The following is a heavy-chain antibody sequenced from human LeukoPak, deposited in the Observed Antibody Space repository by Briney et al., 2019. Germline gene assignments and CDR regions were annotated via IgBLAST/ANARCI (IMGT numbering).Heavy chain of an antibody. CDR3: ARGRGRITMVRGLGNYYGMDV. J-gene: IGHJ6*02. Sequence: SETLSLTCAVYGGSFSGYYWSWIRQPPGKRLEWIGEINHSGSTNYNPSLKSRVTISVDTSKNQFSLKLSSVTAADTAVYYCARGRGRITMVRGLGNYYGMDVWGQGTTVTVSS. V-gene: IGHV4-34*01. CDR2: INHSGST. D-gene: IGHD3-10*01. CDR1: GGSFSGYY.